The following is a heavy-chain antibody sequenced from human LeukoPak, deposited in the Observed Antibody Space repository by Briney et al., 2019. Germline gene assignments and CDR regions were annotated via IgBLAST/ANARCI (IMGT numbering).Heavy chain of an antibody. CDR3: AKVGIVVEPAARGAFDI. Sequence: GGSLRLSCAASGFTFSSYGMHWVRQAPGKGLEWVAFIRYDGSNKYYADSVKGRFTISRDNSKNTLYLQMNSLRAEDTAVYYCAKVGIVVEPAARGAFDIWGQGTMVTVSS. J-gene: IGHJ3*02. CDR2: IRYDGSNK. D-gene: IGHD2-2*01. V-gene: IGHV3-30*02. CDR1: GFTFSSYG.